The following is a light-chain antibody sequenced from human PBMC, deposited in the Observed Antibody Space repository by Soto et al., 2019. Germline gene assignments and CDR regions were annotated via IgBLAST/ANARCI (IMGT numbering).Light chain of an antibody. Sequence: DIVMTQSPDSLAVSLGERATINCEASQSVLYSSNNKNYLAWYQQKPGQPPKLLMHWASTRESGVPDRFGGSRSWTDFTLTISDLQAEDVAFYYGQQYYISPWTFGQGTKVEIK. V-gene: IGKV4-1*01. CDR1: QSVLYSSNNKNY. CDR3: QQYYISPWT. CDR2: WAS. J-gene: IGKJ1*01.